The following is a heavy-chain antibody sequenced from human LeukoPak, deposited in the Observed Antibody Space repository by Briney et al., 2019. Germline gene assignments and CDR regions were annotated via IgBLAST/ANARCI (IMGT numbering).Heavy chain of an antibody. CDR3: ARQGGGFWYFDL. Sequence: SETLSLTCTVSGGSVSSYYWSWIRQPPGKGLEGSGNIYYSGSTNYNPSLKSGATISVTTSKKQFFVKSRLVTAATTAEYSYARQGGGFWYFDLWGRGTLVTVSS. D-gene: IGHD6-25*01. CDR2: IYYSGST. CDR1: GGSVSSYY. J-gene: IGHJ2*01. V-gene: IGHV4-59*08.